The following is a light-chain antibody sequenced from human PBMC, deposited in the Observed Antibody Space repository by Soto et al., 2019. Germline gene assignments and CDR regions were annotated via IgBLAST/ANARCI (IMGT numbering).Light chain of an antibody. CDR3: GTWDSSLSAGV. Sequence: QAVVTQPPSVYAAPGPKVTISCSGSSSKIGNNYVSWYQQLPGTAPKLLIYDNNKRPSGIPDRFSGSKSGTSATLGITGLQTGDEADYYCGTWDSSLSAGVFGTGTKLTVL. V-gene: IGLV1-51*01. CDR2: DNN. J-gene: IGLJ1*01. CDR1: SSKIGNNY.